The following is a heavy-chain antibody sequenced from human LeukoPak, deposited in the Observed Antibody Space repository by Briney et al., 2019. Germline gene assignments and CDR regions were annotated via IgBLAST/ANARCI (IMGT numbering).Heavy chain of an antibody. CDR3: ARDLRTPSDTNIAIDY. CDR1: GFTFSSYW. J-gene: IGHJ4*02. D-gene: IGHD4-23*01. V-gene: IGHV3-74*01. Sequence: GGSLRLSCAASGFTFSSYWMHWVREAPGKGLVWVSRIKSDGSSASYADSVKGRFTISRDNAKNTLYLQMNSLRAEDTAVYYCARDLRTPSDTNIAIDYWGQGTLVTVSS. CDR2: IKSDGSSA.